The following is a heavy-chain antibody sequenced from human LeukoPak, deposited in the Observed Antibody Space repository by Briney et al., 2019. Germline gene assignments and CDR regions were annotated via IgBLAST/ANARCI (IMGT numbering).Heavy chain of an antibody. D-gene: IGHD4-17*01. CDR3: AKDGFYGDYAGNFDY. CDR2: ISSSGRNK. J-gene: IGHJ4*02. CDR1: GFTFNNYE. Sequence: GGSLRLSCAASGFTFNNYEMNWVRQAPGKGLEWVSYISSSGRNKYYADSVKGRFTISRDNAKNSLYLQMNSLRAEDTAVYYCAKDGFYGDYAGNFDYWGQGTLVTVSS. V-gene: IGHV3-48*03.